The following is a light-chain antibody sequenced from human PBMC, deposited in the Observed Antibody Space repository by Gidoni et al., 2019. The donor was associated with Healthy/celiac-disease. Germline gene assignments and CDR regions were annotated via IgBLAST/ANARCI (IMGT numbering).Light chain of an antibody. J-gene: IGLJ2*01. CDR1: SSNIGAGYD. CDR2: GNS. Sequence: QSVLTQPPSVSGAPGQRVTISCTGSSSNIGAGYDVHWYQQLPGTAPKLLIYGNSNRPSGVPDRFSGSKSGTSASLAITGLQAEDGADYYCQSYDSSLSGSKGVFGGGTKLTVL. CDR3: QSYDSSLSGSKGV. V-gene: IGLV1-40*01.